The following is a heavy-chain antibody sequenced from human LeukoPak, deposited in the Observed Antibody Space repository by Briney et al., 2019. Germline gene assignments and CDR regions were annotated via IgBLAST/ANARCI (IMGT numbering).Heavy chain of an antibody. J-gene: IGHJ3*02. CDR1: GGFISSYY. CDR3: ARSGYDFEDAFDI. V-gene: IGHV4-59*01. Sequence: SETLSLTCTVSGGFISSYYWSWIRQPPGKGLEWIGYIYYSGSTNYNPSLKSRVTISVDTSKNQFSLKLSSVTAADTAVYYCARSGYDFEDAFDIWGQGTMVTVSS. D-gene: IGHD5-12*01. CDR2: IYYSGST.